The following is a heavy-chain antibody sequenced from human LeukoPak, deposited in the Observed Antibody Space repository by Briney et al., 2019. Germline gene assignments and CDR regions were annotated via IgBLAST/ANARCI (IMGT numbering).Heavy chain of an antibody. Sequence: GGSLRLSCAASGFTFSSYGMSWVRQAPGKGLEWLSYIGTSYSSMSHADSVKGRFTISRDNAKNSLYLQMNSLRAEDTAVYYCARDYGYAFDIWGQGTMVTVSS. CDR3: ARDYGYAFDI. CDR2: IGTSYSSM. J-gene: IGHJ3*02. V-gene: IGHV3-48*01. D-gene: IGHD3-10*01. CDR1: GFTFSSYG.